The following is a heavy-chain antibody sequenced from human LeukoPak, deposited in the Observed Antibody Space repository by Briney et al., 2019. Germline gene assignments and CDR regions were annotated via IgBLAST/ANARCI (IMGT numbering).Heavy chain of an antibody. Sequence: PGRSLRLSCAASGFTFDDYAMHWVRQAPGKGLEWVSGISWNSGSIGYADSVKGRFTISRDNAKNSLYLQMNSLRAEDTALYYCAKDKVGATSGAFDIWGQGTMVTVSS. CDR1: GFTFDDYA. CDR3: AKDKVGATSGAFDI. J-gene: IGHJ3*02. V-gene: IGHV3-9*01. D-gene: IGHD1-26*01. CDR2: ISWNSGSI.